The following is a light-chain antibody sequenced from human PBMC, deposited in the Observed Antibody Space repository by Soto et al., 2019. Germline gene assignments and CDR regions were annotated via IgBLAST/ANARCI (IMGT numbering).Light chain of an antibody. CDR3: QQLERYPPLFA. CDR1: QGISSY. J-gene: IGKJ3*01. CDR2: AAS. Sequence: DIQLTQSPSFLSASVGDRVTINCRDSQGISSYLAWYQQKPGKAPKLLIYAASTLQSGVPSRFSGSGSGTECTLISSSLQPEDFAPYYSQQLERYPPLFAFGPGTKVDIK. V-gene: IGKV1-9*01.